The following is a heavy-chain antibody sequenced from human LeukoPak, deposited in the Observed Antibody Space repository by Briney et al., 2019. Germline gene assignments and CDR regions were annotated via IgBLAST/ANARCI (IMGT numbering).Heavy chain of an antibody. J-gene: IGHJ6*02. CDR2: ISSSSSYI. CDR1: GFTFSSYS. CDR3: ARGKARVVPAATYYYYYGMDV. Sequence: GGSLRLSCAASGFTFSSYSMNWVRQAPGKGLEWVSSISSSSSYIYYADSVKGRFTISRDNAKNPLYLQMNSLRAEDTAVYYCARGKARVVPAATYYYYYGMDVWGQGTTVTVSS. V-gene: IGHV3-21*01. D-gene: IGHD2-2*01.